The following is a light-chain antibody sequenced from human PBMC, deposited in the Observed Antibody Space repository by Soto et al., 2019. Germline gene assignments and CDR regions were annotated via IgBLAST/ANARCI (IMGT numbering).Light chain of an antibody. CDR1: NIGSKT. J-gene: IGLJ2*01. CDR2: YDI. V-gene: IGLV3-21*04. Sequence: SYELTQPPSVSVAPGKTASITCGGNNIGSKTVHWYQQKPGQAPVLVIYYDIDRPSGIPERFSGSNSGNTATLTISRVEAGDEAEYYCQVWDSSADHPGAFGGGTKLTVL. CDR3: QVWDSSADHPGA.